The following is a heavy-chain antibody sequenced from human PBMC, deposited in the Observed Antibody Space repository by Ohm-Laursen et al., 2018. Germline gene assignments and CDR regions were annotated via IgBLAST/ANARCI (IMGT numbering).Heavy chain of an antibody. D-gene: IGHD2/OR15-2a*01. V-gene: IGHV3-48*03. CDR3: ARVIGRDYFDY. J-gene: IGHJ4*02. Sequence: GSLRLSCAASEFTFSSYEMNWVRQAPGKGLEWVSYISGSGGTIYYADSVKGRFTISRDNAKNSLYLQMNSLRAEDTAVYYCARVIGRDYFDYWGQGTLVTVSS. CDR2: ISGSGGTI. CDR1: EFTFSSYE.